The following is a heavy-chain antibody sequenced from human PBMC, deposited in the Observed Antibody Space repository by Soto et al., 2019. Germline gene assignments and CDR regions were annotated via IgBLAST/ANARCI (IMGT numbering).Heavy chain of an antibody. CDR1: GGSISSYY. D-gene: IGHD3-16*01. CDR2: IYYSGST. J-gene: IGHJ3*02. CDR3: ARRYGWAFDI. V-gene: IGHV4-59*08. Sequence: QVQLQESGPGLVKPSETLSLTCTVSGGSISSYYWSWIRQPPGKGLEWIGYIYYSGSTNYNPSLKSRVTISVDTSKNQFSLKLSSVTAADTAVYYCARRYGWAFDIWSQGTMVTVSS.